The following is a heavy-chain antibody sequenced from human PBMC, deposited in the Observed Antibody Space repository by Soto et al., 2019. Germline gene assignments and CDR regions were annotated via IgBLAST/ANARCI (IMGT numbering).Heavy chain of an antibody. CDR3: ARNLDH. J-gene: IGHJ4*02. CDR1: GGSISSSYW. CDR2: IYDSGST. V-gene: IGHV4-4*02. Sequence: SETLSLTCAVSGGSISSSYWWSWVRQPPGKGLEWIGEIYDSGSTNYNPSVKSRLTISVDKSKNQFSLNLSSVTAADTAVYYCARNLDHWGQGTLVTVSS.